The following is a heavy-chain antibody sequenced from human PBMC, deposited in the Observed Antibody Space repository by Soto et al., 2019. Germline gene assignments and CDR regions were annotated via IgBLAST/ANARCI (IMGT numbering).Heavy chain of an antibody. Sequence: SETLSLTCAVSGGSISSSNWWSWVRQPPGKGLEWIGEIYHSGSTNYNPSLKSRVTISVDKSKNQFSLKLSSVTAADTAVYYWARAGVVVVPAAILNYYDYYGMDVWGQGTTVTVSS. V-gene: IGHV4-4*02. CDR2: IYHSGST. CDR3: ARAGVVVVPAAILNYYDYYGMDV. D-gene: IGHD2-2*02. J-gene: IGHJ6*02. CDR1: GGSISSSNW.